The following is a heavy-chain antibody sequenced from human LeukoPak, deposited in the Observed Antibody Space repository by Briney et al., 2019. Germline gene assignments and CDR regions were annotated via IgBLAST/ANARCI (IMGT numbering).Heavy chain of an antibody. CDR2: IKQDGSEK. J-gene: IGHJ4*02. Sequence: PGGSLRLSCAASGFTFSSYWMSWVRPAPGKGLERVANIKQDGSEKYYVDSVKGRFTISRDNAKNSLYLQMNSLRAEDTAVYYCARELDDSWKDYWGQGTLVTVSS. CDR1: GFTFSSYW. V-gene: IGHV3-7*01. CDR3: ARELDDSWKDY. D-gene: IGHD1-1*01.